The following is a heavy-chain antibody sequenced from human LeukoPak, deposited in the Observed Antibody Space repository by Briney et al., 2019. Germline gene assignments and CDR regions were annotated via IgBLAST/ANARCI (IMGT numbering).Heavy chain of an antibody. J-gene: IGHJ1*01. V-gene: IGHV3-33*01. CDR1: GFTFSSYG. Sequence: GGSLRLSCAASGFTFSSYGMHWVRQAPGKGLEWVAVIWYDGCNKYYADPVKGRFTISRDNSKNTLYLQMNSLRAEDTAVYYCARDRATTGPPDYFQHWGQGTLVTVSS. CDR3: ARDRATTGPPDYFQH. D-gene: IGHD1-26*01. CDR2: IWYDGCNK.